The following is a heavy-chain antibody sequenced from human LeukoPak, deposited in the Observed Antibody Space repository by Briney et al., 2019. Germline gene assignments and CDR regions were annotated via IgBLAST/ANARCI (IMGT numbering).Heavy chain of an antibody. CDR3: ARSRYYYDSSGYPHVGNFDY. D-gene: IGHD3-22*01. CDR2: IYYSGST. Sequence: SETLSLTCTVSGGSISSYYWSWIRQPPGKGLEWIGYIYYSGSTNYNPSLKSRVTISVDTSKNQFSLKLSSVTAADTAVYYCARSRYYYDSSGYPHVGNFDYWGQGTLVTVSS. CDR1: GGSISSYY. J-gene: IGHJ4*02. V-gene: IGHV4-59*08.